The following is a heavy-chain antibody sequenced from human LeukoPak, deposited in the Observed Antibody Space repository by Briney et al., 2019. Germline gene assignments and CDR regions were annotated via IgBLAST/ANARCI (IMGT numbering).Heavy chain of an antibody. CDR1: GFTFDDYT. Sequence: GGSLRLSCAASGFTFDDYTMHWVRQAPGKGLEWVSLISWDGGSTYYADSVKGRFTISRDNSKNSLYLQMNSLRTEDTALYYCAKDVQGSSGWVFSFDYWGQGTLVTVSS. CDR3: AKDVQGSSGWVFSFDY. CDR2: ISWDGGST. D-gene: IGHD6-19*01. V-gene: IGHV3-43*01. J-gene: IGHJ4*02.